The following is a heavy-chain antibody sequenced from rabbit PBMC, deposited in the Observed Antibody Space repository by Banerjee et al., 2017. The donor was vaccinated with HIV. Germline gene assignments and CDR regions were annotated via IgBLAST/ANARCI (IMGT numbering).Heavy chain of an antibody. V-gene: IGHV1S45*01. CDR3: ARWDPILVALNL. J-gene: IGHJ4*01. Sequence: QEQLEESGGGLVQPEGSLTLTCTASGFSFSNKYVMCWVRQAPGKGLEWIACINTSSGNTVYATWAKGRFTISKTSSTTVTLQMTSLTAADTATYFCARWDPILVALNLWGQGTLVTVS. D-gene: IGHD7-1*01. CDR1: GFSFSNKYV. CDR2: INTSSGNT.